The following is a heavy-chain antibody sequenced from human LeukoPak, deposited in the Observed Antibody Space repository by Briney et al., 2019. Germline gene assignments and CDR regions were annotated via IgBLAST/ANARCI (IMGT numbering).Heavy chain of an antibody. Sequence: ASVKVSCKASGYTFTDYYIHWVRQAPGQGLEWMGWMNPNSGNTGYAQKFQGRVTITRNTSISTAYMELSSLRSEDTAVYYCARENSSSSPFGYWGQGTLVTVSS. CDR1: GYTFTDYY. CDR2: MNPNSGNT. CDR3: ARENSSSSPFGY. D-gene: IGHD6-6*01. V-gene: IGHV1-8*03. J-gene: IGHJ4*02.